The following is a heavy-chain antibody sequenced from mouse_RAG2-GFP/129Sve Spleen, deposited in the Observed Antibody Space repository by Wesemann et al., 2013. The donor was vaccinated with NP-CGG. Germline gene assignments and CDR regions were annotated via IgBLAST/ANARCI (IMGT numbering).Heavy chain of an antibody. D-gene: IGHD1-1*01. CDR2: ISYSGST. Sequence: GYISYSGSTYYNPSLKSRISITRDTSKNQYYLQLNSVTTEDTATYYCARYYGWYFDVWGGRRGTTGHRLL. V-gene: IGHV3-8*02. CDR3: ARYYGWYFDV. J-gene: IGHJ1*01.